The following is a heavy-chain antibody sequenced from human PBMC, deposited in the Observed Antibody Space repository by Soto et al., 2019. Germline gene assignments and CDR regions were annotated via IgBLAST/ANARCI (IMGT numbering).Heavy chain of an antibody. CDR2: IRYDGSNK. Sequence: LRLSCAASGFTFSSYGMHWVRQAPGKGLEWVAVIRYDGSNKYYADSVKCRFTISRDNSKNTLYLQMNSLRAEDTAVYYCARDRYSYDSRAYQGVDWYFDLWGRGTLVTVSS. CDR1: GFTFSSYG. V-gene: IGHV3-33*01. D-gene: IGHD3-22*01. CDR3: ARDRYSYDSRAYQGVDWYFDL. J-gene: IGHJ2*01.